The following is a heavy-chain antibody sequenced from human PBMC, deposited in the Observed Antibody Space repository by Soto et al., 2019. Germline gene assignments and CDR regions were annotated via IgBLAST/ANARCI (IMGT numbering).Heavy chain of an antibody. Sequence: EVQLVESGGGLVQPGGSLRLSCAASGFTFSSYWMHWVRQAPGKGLVWVSRINSDGSSTSYADSVKGRFTISRDNAKNTLYLQMNSLRAEDTAVYYCARDPRYNWNYGAFDIWGQGTMVTVSS. CDR1: GFTFSSYW. D-gene: IGHD1-7*01. CDR3: ARDPRYNWNYGAFDI. J-gene: IGHJ3*02. V-gene: IGHV3-74*01. CDR2: INSDGSST.